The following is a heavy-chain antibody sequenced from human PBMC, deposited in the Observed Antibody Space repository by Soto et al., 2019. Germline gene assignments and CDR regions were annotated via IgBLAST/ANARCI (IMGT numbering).Heavy chain of an antibody. V-gene: IGHV1-69*01. CDR2: IIPIFGTA. Sequence: QVQLVQSGAEVRKPGSSVRVSCKASGGSFNRHTISWVRQAPGQGLEWMGGIIPIFGTANHAQKFQGRVTIIADESTSTVYMELSSLRSDDPAVYYCARRRGGYALDVWGQGTTVTVSS. J-gene: IGHJ6*02. CDR3: ARRRGGYALDV. D-gene: IGHD5-12*01. CDR1: GGSFNRHT.